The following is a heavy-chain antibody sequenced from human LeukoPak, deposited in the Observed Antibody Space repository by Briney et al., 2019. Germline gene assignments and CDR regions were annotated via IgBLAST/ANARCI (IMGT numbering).Heavy chain of an antibody. CDR2: MNEGGSHI. J-gene: IGHJ4*02. D-gene: IGHD3-10*01. CDR1: GFNFGVFW. V-gene: IGHV3-7*01. CDR3: AKDRGFGVFFQYYFDY. Sequence: GGSLRLSCAASGFNFGVFWMSWVRQAPGRGLQWVASMNEGGSHIYYEDSVKGRFTISRDNARESLFLQMNSLRAEDTAVYYCAKDRGFGVFFQYYFDYWGQGTLVTVSS.